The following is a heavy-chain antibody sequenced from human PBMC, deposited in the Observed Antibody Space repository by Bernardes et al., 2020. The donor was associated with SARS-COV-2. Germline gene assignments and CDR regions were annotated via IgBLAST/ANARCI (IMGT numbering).Heavy chain of an antibody. CDR1: GFPFSSYW. V-gene: IGHV3-7*03. Sequence: GGSLRLSCTVSGFPFSSYWMTWIRQAPGKGLEWVANIKNDGSEKNYVDSVRGRYTISRDNPKNSLYLQTNNLRAEDTVMYYGVIGGYTVSYWARGTLVTVSP. CDR3: VIGGYTVSY. J-gene: IGHJ4*02. D-gene: IGHD5-12*01. CDR2: IKNDGSEK.